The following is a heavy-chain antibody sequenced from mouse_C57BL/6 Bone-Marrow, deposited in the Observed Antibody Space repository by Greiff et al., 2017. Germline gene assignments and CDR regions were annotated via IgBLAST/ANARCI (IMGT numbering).Heavy chain of an antibody. D-gene: IGHD1-1*01. Sequence: EVKVEESGGGLVKPGGSLKLSCAASGFTFSDYGMHWVRQAPEKGLEWVAYISSGSSTIYYADTVNGRFTISRDNAKNTLFLQMTSLRSEDTAMYYCAREDYYGFDYWGQGTTLTVSS. V-gene: IGHV5-17*01. J-gene: IGHJ2*01. CDR2: ISSGSSTI. CDR3: AREDYYGFDY. CDR1: GFTFSDYG.